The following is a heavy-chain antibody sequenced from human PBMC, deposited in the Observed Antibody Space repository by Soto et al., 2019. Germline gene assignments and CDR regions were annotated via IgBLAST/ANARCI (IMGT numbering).Heavy chain of an antibody. CDR3: ARGVAGQWADY. CDR2: IYYSGNT. CDR1: GGSLDVYY. Sequence: QVQLQESGPGLVKPSETLTLNCSVSGGSLDVYYWTWIRQPPGKGLEWIGFIYYSGNTNYNPSLKTRVSISLHTSKSQFSLKLTSVSAADTAVYYCARGVAGQWADYWGQGTLVTVSS. V-gene: IGHV4-59*01. J-gene: IGHJ4*02. D-gene: IGHD6-19*01.